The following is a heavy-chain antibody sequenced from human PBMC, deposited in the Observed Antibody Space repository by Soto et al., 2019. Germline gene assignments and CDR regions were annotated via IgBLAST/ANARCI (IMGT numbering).Heavy chain of an antibody. D-gene: IGHD3-16*01. J-gene: IGHJ4*02. V-gene: IGHV1-2*02. CDR1: GYTFTGYS. Sequence: QVQLVQSGAEVKEPGASVKVSCKASGYTFTGYSIHWVRQAPGQGLEWMGWIDPHSGGTKYAQKFQGRVTMTRDTSISTAYMELSSLRSDDTAVHYCARELGAASDYWGQGTLVTVSS. CDR3: ARELGAASDY. CDR2: IDPHSGGT.